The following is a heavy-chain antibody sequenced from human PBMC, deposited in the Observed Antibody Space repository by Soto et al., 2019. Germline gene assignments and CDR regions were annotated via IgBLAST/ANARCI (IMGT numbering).Heavy chain of an antibody. CDR1: GFTFSSYS. V-gene: IGHV3-48*04. D-gene: IGHD3-22*01. Sequence: GGSLRLSCAASGFTFSSYSMNWVRQAPGKGLEWVSYISSSSSTIYYADSVKGRFTISRDNAKNSLYLQMNSLRAEDTAVYYCARDTHDSSGYYYAFDIWGQGTMVTVSS. CDR2: ISSSSSTI. J-gene: IGHJ3*02. CDR3: ARDTHDSSGYYYAFDI.